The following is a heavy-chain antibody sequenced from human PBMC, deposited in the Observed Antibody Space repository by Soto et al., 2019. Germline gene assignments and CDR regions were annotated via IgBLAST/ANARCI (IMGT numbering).Heavy chain of an antibody. V-gene: IGHV1-2*02. J-gene: IGHJ4*02. CDR3: ATDDYGIFPY. CDR2: IDPRSGGT. CDR1: GYPFTTYY. Sequence: ASVKVSCKVSGYPFTTYYIHWVRQAPGQGLEWMGWIDPRSGGTVYEQKFQGRVTMTRDTSISTVYMDLSGLTSDDTALYYCATDDYGIFPYSGQGSLVTVS. D-gene: IGHD3-10*01.